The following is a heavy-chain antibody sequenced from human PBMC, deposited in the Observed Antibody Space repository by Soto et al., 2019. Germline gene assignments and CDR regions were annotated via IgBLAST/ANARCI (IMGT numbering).Heavy chain of an antibody. J-gene: IGHJ4*02. CDR2: ISGSGDYT. CDR1: GFTFDSYA. Sequence: PGGSLRLSCAASGFTFDSYAMNWVRQAPGKGLEWVSTISGSGDYTYYTDSVKGRFTISRDNSKNMMYLQMNSLRAEDTAIYYRAKNRGLQYYFDYWGQGTLVTVSS. CDR3: AKNRGLQYYFDY. V-gene: IGHV3-23*01.